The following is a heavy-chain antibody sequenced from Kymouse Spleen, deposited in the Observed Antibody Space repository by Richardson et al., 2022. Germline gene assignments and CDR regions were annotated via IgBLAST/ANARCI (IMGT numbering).Heavy chain of an antibody. V-gene: IGHV4-39*01. J-gene: IGHJ5*02. D-gene: IGHD2-2*02. CDR2: IYYSGST. CDR3: ARIVVVPAAMPYWFDP. Sequence: QLQLQESGPGLVKPSETLSLTCTVSGGSISSSSYYWGWIRQPPGKGLEWIGSIYYSGSTYYNPSLKSRVTISVDTSKNQFSLKLSSVTAADTAVYYCARIVVVPAAMPYWFDPWGQGTLVTVSS. CDR1: GGSISSSSYY.